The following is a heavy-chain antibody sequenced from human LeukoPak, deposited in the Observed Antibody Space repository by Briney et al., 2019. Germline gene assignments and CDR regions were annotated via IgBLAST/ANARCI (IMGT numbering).Heavy chain of an antibody. J-gene: IGHJ4*02. Sequence: SGGSLRLSCAASGFTFSSSWMSWVRQAPGKGLEWVANIKPDGSEKFHVDSVKGRFTISRDNSKSSLSLQMNSPRAEDTAVYYCARYGLTAALDFWGQGTLVTVSS. V-gene: IGHV3-7*01. CDR1: GFTFSSSW. CDR3: ARYGLTAALDF. CDR2: IKPDGSEK. D-gene: IGHD2-21*02.